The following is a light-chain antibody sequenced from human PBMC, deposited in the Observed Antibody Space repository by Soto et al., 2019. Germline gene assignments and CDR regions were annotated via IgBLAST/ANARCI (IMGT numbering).Light chain of an antibody. CDR1: QSVPSTY. CDR2: DAS. Sequence: IVLTHSPAALSLPPGGRATLSCGASQSVPSTYLAWYQRKPGLAPRLLIYDASSRATGIPDRFSGSGSGTDFTLTISRLEPEDFAVYYCQQYGSSITCGQGTRREIK. CDR3: QQYGSSIT. V-gene: IGKV3D-20*01. J-gene: IGKJ5*01.